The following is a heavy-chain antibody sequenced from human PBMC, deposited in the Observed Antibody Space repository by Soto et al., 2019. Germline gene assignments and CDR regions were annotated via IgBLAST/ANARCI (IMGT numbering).Heavy chain of an antibody. J-gene: IGHJ3*01. CDR3: ARDLADVHLWDAFDV. CDR2: IVPMFGTT. D-gene: IGHD6-13*01. Sequence: QVQLVQSGPELKKPGSSVKVSCKAPGDTFNSYGISWVRQAPGQGLEWMVGIVPMFGTTNLALKFEDRVTITADELTTTVYMEIRGLTSEYTAVYYCARDLADVHLWDAFDVWGPGTRVTVSS. CDR1: GDTFNSYG. V-gene: IGHV1-69*01.